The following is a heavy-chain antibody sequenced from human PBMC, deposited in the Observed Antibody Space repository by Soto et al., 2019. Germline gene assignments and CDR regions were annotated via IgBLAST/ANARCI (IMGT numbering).Heavy chain of an antibody. J-gene: IGHJ4*02. D-gene: IGHD1-26*01. V-gene: IGHV3-23*01. CDR2: ISGSGGGT. CDR3: AKESYSGSYGAFDY. Sequence: EVQLLESGGGLVQPGGSLRLSCATSGFTFSSYAMSWVRQAPGKGLEWVSAISGSGGGTYYADSVKGRFTISRDNSKNMLYLHMNSLRAEDTALYYCAKESYSGSYGAFDYWGQGTLVTVSS. CDR1: GFTFSSYA.